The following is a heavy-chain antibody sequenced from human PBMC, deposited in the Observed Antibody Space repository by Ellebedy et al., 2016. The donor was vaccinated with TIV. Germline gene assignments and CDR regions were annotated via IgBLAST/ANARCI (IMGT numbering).Heavy chain of an antibody. CDR1: GYTFTAYY. J-gene: IGHJ6*02. CDR3: ARVRRGSSGMDV. CDR2: INPDSGGT. D-gene: IGHD6-13*01. Sequence: ASVKVSCKASGYTFTAYYMHWVRQAPGQGLEWMGWINPDSGGTNFAQKFQGRVTMTRDTSVNTAYMELSRLESDDTAVYHCARVRRGSSGMDVWGQGTTVTVS. V-gene: IGHV1-2*02.